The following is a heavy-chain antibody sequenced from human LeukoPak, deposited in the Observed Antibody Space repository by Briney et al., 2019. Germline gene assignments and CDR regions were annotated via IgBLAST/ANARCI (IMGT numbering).Heavy chain of an antibody. CDR3: ASQTVVGATDY. CDR2: IKSDGSST. D-gene: IGHD1-26*01. CDR1: GFTFNSYW. Sequence: GGSLRLSCAASGFTFNSYWMHWVRQAPGKGLVWVSRIKSDGSSTSYADSVQGRFTISRDNAKNTLYLQMNSLRAEDTAVYYCASQTVVGATDYWGQGTLVTVSS. J-gene: IGHJ4*02. V-gene: IGHV3-74*01.